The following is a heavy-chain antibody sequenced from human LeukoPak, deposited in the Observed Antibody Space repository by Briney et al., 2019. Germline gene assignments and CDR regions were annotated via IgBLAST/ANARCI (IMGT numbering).Heavy chain of an antibody. D-gene: IGHD2-2*01. Sequence: KTGGSLRLSCAASGFTFSSYSMTWVRQAPGKGLEWVSSISSSSSYIYYADSVKGRFTISRDNAKNSLYLQMNSLRAEDTAVYYCASLPAAMVGVCFDYWGQGTLVTVSS. CDR1: GFTFSSYS. J-gene: IGHJ4*02. CDR3: ASLPAAMVGVCFDY. CDR2: ISSSSSYI. V-gene: IGHV3-21*01.